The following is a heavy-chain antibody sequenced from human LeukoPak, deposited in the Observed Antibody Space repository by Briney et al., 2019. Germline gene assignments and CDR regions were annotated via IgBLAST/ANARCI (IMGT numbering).Heavy chain of an antibody. D-gene: IGHD3-3*01. Sequence: SGILSLTCAVSGGSISSSNWWSWVRQPPGKGLEWIGEIYHSGSTNYNPSLKSRVTISVDTSKNQFSLKLSSVTAADTAVYYCARGSPSYYDFWSGDGRYYYYYYGMDVWGQGTTVTVSS. CDR3: ARGSPSYYDFWSGDGRYYYYYYGMDV. V-gene: IGHV4-4*02. CDR1: GGSISSSNW. CDR2: IYHSGST. J-gene: IGHJ6*02.